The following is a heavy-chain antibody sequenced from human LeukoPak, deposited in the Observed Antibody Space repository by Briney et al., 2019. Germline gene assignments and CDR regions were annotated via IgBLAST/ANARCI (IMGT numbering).Heavy chain of an antibody. Sequence: GGSLRLSCAASGFTFNSYAMSWVRQAPGKGLEWVSSISASGISTYYSESVKGRFTISRDNSKNTLYLQMNSLRAEDTAVYYCAKGDNDILTGYYNSFDYWGQGTLVTVSS. D-gene: IGHD3-9*01. CDR2: ISASGIST. J-gene: IGHJ4*02. V-gene: IGHV3-23*01. CDR1: GFTFNSYA. CDR3: AKGDNDILTGYYNSFDY.